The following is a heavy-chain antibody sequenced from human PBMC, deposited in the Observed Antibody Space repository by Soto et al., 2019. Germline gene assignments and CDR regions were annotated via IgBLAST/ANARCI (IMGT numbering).Heavy chain of an antibody. CDR2: IIPILGIA. V-gene: IGHV1-69*08. CDR1: GGTFSSYT. J-gene: IGHJ6*01. D-gene: IGHD3-10*01. CDR3: ARDPYYGSGSYDNYYYYGMDV. Sequence: QVQLVQSGAEVKKPGSSVKVSCKASGGTFSSYTISWVRQAPGQGLEWMGRIIPILGIANYAQKFQGRVTITADKSTSTAYMELSSLRSEDTAVYYCARDPYYGSGSYDNYYYYGMDVW.